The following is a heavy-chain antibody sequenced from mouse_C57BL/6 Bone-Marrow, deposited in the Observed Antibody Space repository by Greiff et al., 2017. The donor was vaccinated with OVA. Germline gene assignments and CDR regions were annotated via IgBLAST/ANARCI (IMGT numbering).Heavy chain of an antibody. V-gene: IGHV1-53*01. CDR1: GYTFTSYW. CDR2: INPSNGGT. Sequence: QVHVKQPGTELVKPGASVKLSCKASGYTFTSYWMHWVKQRPGQGLEWIGNINPSNGGTNYNEKFKSKATLTVDKSSSTAYKQLSSLTSEDSAVYYGARGDYYGSSYWYFDVWGTGTTVTVSS. CDR3: ARGDYYGSSYWYFDV. D-gene: IGHD1-1*01. J-gene: IGHJ1*03.